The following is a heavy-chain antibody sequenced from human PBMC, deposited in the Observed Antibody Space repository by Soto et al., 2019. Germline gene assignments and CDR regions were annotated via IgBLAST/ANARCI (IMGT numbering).Heavy chain of an antibody. CDR3: VKQAHGLDGVAFDY. V-gene: IGHV3-64D*06. CDR1: GFIFSEST. Sequence: GSLRLSCSASGFIFSESTIYWVRQVPGKGLEAISAVSTSGRSTYYADSVKDRFTISRDNSKNTLFLQMGSLRPEDTAIYYCVKQAHGLDGVAFDYWGQGTQVTVSS. J-gene: IGHJ4*02. CDR2: VSTSGRST. D-gene: IGHD2-15*01.